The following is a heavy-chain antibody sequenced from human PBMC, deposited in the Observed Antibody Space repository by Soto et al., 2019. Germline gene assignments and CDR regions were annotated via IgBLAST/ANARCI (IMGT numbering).Heavy chain of an antibody. D-gene: IGHD5-18*01. V-gene: IGHV1-69*13. CDR3: ARGRVDTAMVTQAEANLFAY. CDR1: GGTFSSYA. J-gene: IGHJ4*02. Sequence: SVKVSCKASGGTFSSYAISWVRQAPGQGLEWMGGIIPIFGTANYAQKFQGRVTITADESTSTAYMELSSLRSEDTAVYYCARGRVDTAMVTQAEANLFAYWGQGTLVTVSS. CDR2: IIPIFGTA.